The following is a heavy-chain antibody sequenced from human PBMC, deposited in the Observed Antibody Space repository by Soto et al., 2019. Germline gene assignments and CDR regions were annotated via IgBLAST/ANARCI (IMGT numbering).Heavy chain of an antibody. J-gene: IGHJ5*02. CDR1: GGSISSGGYS. D-gene: IGHD2-2*01. CDR2: IYHSGST. Sequence: PSGTLSLTCAVSGGSISSGGYSWSWIRQPPGKGLGWIGYIYHSGSTYYNPSLKSRVTISVDRSKNQFSLKLSSVTAADTAVYYCARVPDRWGQGTLVTVSS. CDR3: ARVPDR. V-gene: IGHV4-30-2*01.